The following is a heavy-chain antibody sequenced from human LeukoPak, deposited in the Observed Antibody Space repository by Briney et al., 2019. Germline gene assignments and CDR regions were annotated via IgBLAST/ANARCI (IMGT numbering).Heavy chain of an antibody. CDR3: ARGLRSYYYDSSGYYSNWFDP. V-gene: IGHV1-2*02. J-gene: IGHJ5*02. CDR2: INPNSGGT. CDR1: GYTFTSYD. Sequence: GASVKVSCKASGYTFTSYDINWVRQAPGQGLEWMGWINPNSGGTNYAQKFQGRVTMTRDTSISTAYMELSRLRSDDTAVYYCARGLRSYYYDSSGYYSNWFDPWGQGTLVTVSS. D-gene: IGHD3-22*01.